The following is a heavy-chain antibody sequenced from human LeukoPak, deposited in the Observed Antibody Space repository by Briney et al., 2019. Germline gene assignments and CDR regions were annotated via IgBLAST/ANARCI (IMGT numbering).Heavy chain of an antibody. D-gene: IGHD3-9*01. J-gene: IGHJ4*02. V-gene: IGHV4-34*01. CDR2: INHSGST. CDR3: ARVGDILTTTLYYFDY. Sequence: SETLPLTCAVYGGSFSGYYWSWIRQPPGKGLEWIGEINHSGSTNYNPSLKSRVTISVDTSKNQFSLKLSSVTAADTAVYYCARVGDILTTTLYYFDYWGQGTLVTVSS. CDR1: GGSFSGYY.